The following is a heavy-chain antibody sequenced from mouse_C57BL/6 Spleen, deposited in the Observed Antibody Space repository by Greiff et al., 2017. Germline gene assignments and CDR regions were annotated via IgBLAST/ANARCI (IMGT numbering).Heavy chain of an antibody. CDR2: IDPENGDT. Sequence: VQLQQSGAELVRPGASVKLSCTASGFNIKDDYMHWVKQRPEQGLEWIGWIDPENGDTEYASKFQGKATITADTSSNTAYLQLSSLTSEDTAVYYCMGYYGSSYGYWGQGTTLTVSS. CDR3: MGYYGSSYGY. D-gene: IGHD1-1*01. CDR1: GFNIKDDY. J-gene: IGHJ2*01. V-gene: IGHV14-4*01.